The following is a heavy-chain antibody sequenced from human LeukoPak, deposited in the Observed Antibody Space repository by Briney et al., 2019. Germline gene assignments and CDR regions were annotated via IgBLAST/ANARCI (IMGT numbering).Heavy chain of an antibody. CDR2: INPNSGGT. CDR3: ARNRCGYNFGC. CDR1: GYTFTDYY. J-gene: IGHJ4*01. V-gene: IGHV1-2*02. Sequence: VASVWVSCKASGYTFTDYYFHWVRQAPGQGLEWMGWINPNSGGTNYAQKLQGRVTMTRDTSISTAYMELSSLTSDDTAVYYCARNRCGYNFGCWGQGSLVSVSS. D-gene: IGHD5-24*01.